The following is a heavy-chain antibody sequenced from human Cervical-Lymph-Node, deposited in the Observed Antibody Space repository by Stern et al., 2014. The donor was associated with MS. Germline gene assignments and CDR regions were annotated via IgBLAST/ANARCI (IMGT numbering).Heavy chain of an antibody. CDR1: GFSLTTTGIR. CDR2: IDWDDST. D-gene: IGHD3-10*01. Sequence: QVTLRESGPALVRPTQTLTLSCTFSGFSLTTTGIRVRWIRQPPGKALEWLARIDWDDSTFYSTSLRTRLIISKDTSKNQVVLTMTNVDPADTATYYCARTPTYRFAFDVWGQGTVVIVSS. V-gene: IGHV2-70*04. J-gene: IGHJ3*01. CDR3: ARTPTYRFAFDV.